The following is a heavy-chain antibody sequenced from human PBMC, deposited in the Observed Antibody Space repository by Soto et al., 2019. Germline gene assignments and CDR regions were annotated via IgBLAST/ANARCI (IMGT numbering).Heavy chain of an antibody. J-gene: IGHJ6*02. CDR2: VYNSGNV. V-gene: IGHV4-4*07. Sequence: NPPETLSLTCSVSGDPILGYYRSWIRQPAGKRLEWIGRVYNSGNVIFNPSLKNRVTMSVDMSKNQFSLRLTSVTAADSAVYYCARDRLVSSTSGLDVGGRGPTFTVS. CDR3: ARDRLVSSTSGLDV. CDR1: GDPILGYY. D-gene: IGHD6-19*01.